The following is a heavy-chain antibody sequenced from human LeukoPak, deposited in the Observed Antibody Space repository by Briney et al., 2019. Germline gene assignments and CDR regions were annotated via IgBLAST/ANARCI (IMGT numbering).Heavy chain of an antibody. D-gene: IGHD6-6*01. CDR1: GSSISSGSYY. CDR3: ARRTWIAARPFDY. J-gene: IGHJ4*02. V-gene: IGHV4-61*02. Sequence: SQTLSLTCTVSGSSISSGSYYWSWIRQPAGKGLEWIGRIYTSGSTNYNPSLKSRVTISVDTSKNQFSLKLSSVTAADTAVYYCARRTWIAARPFDYWGQGTLVTVSS. CDR2: IYTSGST.